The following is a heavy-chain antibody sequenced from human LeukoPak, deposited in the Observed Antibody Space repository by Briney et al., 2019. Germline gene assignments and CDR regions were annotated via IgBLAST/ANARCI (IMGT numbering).Heavy chain of an antibody. Sequence: GGSLRLSCAASVFTFSSYAMHSVRHPPGKGLERVAVISYGGINKYYADSVKGRFTISRDNSKNTQYLQMNSLRAEDTAVYYCAKDPAGENYGSIGLDYWGQGTLVTVSS. J-gene: IGHJ4*02. V-gene: IGHV3-30*18. D-gene: IGHD3-10*01. CDR3: AKDPAGENYGSIGLDY. CDR2: ISYGGINK. CDR1: VFTFSSYA.